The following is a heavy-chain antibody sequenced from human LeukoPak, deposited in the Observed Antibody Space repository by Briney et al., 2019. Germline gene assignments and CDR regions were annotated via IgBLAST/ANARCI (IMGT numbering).Heavy chain of an antibody. CDR3: ARDGIAAADGYYYYYMDV. D-gene: IGHD6-13*01. CDR2: ISSSGSTI. Sequence: PGGSLRLSCAASGFTFSSYEMNWVRQAPGKGLEWVSYISSSGSTIYYADSVKGRFTISRDNAKNSLYLQMNSLRAEDTAVYYCARDGIAAADGYYYYYMDVWGKGTTVTVSS. V-gene: IGHV3-48*03. CDR1: GFTFSSYE. J-gene: IGHJ6*03.